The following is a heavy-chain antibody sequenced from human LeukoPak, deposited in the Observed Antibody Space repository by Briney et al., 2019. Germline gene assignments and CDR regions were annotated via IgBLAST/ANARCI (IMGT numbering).Heavy chain of an antibody. J-gene: IGHJ6*03. CDR3: VRGTTMVMEEGYMDV. V-gene: IGHV4-59*08. CDR2: IYYSGST. D-gene: IGHD5-18*01. Sequence: SETLSLTCTVSGGSISSYYWSWIRQPPGKGLEWIGYIYYSGSTNYNPSLKSRVTISVETSKNQFSLKLSSVTAADTAVYYCVRGTTMVMEEGYMDVWGKGTTVTISS. CDR1: GGSISSYY.